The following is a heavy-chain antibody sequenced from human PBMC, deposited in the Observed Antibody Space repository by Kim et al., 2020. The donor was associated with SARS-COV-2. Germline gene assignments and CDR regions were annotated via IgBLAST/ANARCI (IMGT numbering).Heavy chain of an antibody. J-gene: IGHJ4*02. V-gene: IGHV3-9*01. Sequence: GGSLRLSCAASGFTFDDYAMHWVRQAPGKGLEWVSGISWNSGSIGYADSVKGRFTISRDNAKNSLYLQMNSLRAEDTALYYCAKSRDGRSIAAAFDYWGQGTLVTVSS. CDR3: AKSRDGRSIAAAFDY. CDR2: ISWNSGSI. D-gene: IGHD6-13*01. CDR1: GFTFDDYA.